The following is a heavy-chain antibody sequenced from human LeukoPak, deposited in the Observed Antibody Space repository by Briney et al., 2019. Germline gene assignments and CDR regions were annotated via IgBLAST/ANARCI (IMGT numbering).Heavy chain of an antibody. CDR2: ISSSSSYI. CDR1: GFTFSSYS. V-gene: IGHV3-21*01. CDR3: ARPTKEGSSWYWWFDP. D-gene: IGHD6-13*01. J-gene: IGHJ5*02. Sequence: GGSLRLSCAASGFTFSSYSMNWVRQAPGKGLEWVSSISSSSSYIYYADSVKGRFTISRDNAKNTLYLQMNSLRAEDTAVYYCARPTKEGSSWYWWFDPWGQGTLVTVSS.